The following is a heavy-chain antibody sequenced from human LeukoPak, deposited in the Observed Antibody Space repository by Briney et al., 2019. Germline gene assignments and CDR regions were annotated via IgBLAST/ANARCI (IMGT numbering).Heavy chain of an antibody. Sequence: SETLSLTCTVSGGSISSYYWSWIRQPPGKGVEWIGYIYYSGSTNYNPSLKSRVTISVDTSKNQFSLKLSSVTAADTAVYYCARASITMVRGVPGWFDPWGQGTLVTVSS. CDR2: IYYSGST. V-gene: IGHV4-59*08. CDR1: GGSISSYY. CDR3: ARASITMVRGVPGWFDP. J-gene: IGHJ5*02. D-gene: IGHD3-10*01.